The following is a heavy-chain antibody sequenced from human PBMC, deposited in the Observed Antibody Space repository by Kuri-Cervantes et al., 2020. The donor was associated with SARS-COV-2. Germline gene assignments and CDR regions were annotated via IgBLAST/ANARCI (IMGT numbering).Heavy chain of an antibody. D-gene: IGHD7-27*01. CDR2: IYYSGST. CDR1: GGSFSGYY. J-gene: IGHJ6*03. Sequence: GSLRLSCAVYGGSFSGYYWSWIRQPPGKGLEWIGYIYYSGSTNYNPSLKSRVTISVDTSKNQFSLKLSSVTAEDTAVYYCERYRQTGDEPRPYYYYYYYMDVWGKGTTVTVSS. V-gene: IGHV4-59*01. CDR3: ERYRQTGDEPRPYYYYYYYMDV.